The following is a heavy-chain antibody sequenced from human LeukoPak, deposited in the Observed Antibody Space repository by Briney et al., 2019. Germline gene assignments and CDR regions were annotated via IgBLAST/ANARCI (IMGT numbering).Heavy chain of an antibody. V-gene: IGHV4-30-4*01. CDR2: IYYSGST. J-gene: IGHJ4*02. CDR3: ARDHYGDYDLRYFDY. Sequence: SETLSLTCTVSGGSISSGDYYWSWIRQPPGKGLEWIGYIYYSGSTYYNPSLKSRVTISVDTSKNQFSLTLSSVTAADTAVYYCARDHYGDYDLRYFDYWGQGTLVTVSS. D-gene: IGHD4-17*01. CDR1: GGSISSGDYY.